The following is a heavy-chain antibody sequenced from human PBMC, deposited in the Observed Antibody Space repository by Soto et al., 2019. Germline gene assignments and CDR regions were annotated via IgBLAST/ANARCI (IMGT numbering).Heavy chain of an antibody. CDR1: GFTFSNAW. CDR3: TTSSPGIAVAMNFYYYYGMDV. J-gene: IGHJ6*02. Sequence: GGSLRLSCAASGFTFSNAWMNWVRQAPGKGLEWVGRIKSKTDGGTTDYAAPVKGRFTISRDDSKNTLYPQMNSLKTEDTAVYYCTTSSPGIAVAMNFYYYYGMDVWGQGTTVTVSS. D-gene: IGHD6-19*01. CDR2: IKSKTDGGTT. V-gene: IGHV3-15*07.